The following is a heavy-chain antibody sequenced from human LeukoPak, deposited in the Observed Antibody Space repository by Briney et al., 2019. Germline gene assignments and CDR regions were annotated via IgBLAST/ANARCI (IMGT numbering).Heavy chain of an antibody. Sequence: PGGSLRLSCGASGFIFDAHDMHWVRQAPGKGLEWVAFIRSDGYHTYYADSVKGRFTITRDNSKRTLYLQMNSLRLEDMALYYCAKPSGSGVDYWGRGTRVTVSS. CDR2: IRSDGYHT. CDR1: GFIFDAHD. D-gene: IGHD1-26*01. J-gene: IGHJ4*02. V-gene: IGHV3-30*02. CDR3: AKPSGSGVDY.